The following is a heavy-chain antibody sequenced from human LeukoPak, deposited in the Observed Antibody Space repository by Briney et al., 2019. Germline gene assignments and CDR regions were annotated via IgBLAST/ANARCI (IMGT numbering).Heavy chain of an antibody. D-gene: IGHD5-18*01. V-gene: IGHV4-61*08. Sequence: PSETLSLTCAVSGGSISSGGYSWSWIRQPPGRGLEWIGYIYYSGSTNYNPSLKSRVTISVDTSKNQFSLKLSSVTAADTAVYYCARGRSAMVTLDYWGQGTLVTVSS. CDR3: ARGRSAMVTLDY. CDR2: IYYSGST. J-gene: IGHJ4*02. CDR1: GGSISSGGYS.